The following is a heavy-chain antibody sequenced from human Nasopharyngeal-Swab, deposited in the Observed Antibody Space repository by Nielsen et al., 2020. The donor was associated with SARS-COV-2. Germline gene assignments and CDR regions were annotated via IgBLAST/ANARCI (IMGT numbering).Heavy chain of an antibody. D-gene: IGHD2-8*01. CDR3: AKEMGYSID. Sequence: GESLKISCAASGFTFSSYAMSWVRQAPGKGLEWVSAISGSGGSTYYPDSVKGRFTISRDNSKNTLYLQMNSLRAEDTAVYYCAKEMGYSIDWGQGTLVTVSS. V-gene: IGHV3-23*01. CDR2: ISGSGGST. J-gene: IGHJ4*02. CDR1: GFTFSSYA.